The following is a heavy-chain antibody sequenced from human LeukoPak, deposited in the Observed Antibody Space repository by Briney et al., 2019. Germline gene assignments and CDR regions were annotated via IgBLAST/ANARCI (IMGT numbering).Heavy chain of an antibody. CDR3: ASLGHYYDSGGYSRDYFDY. D-gene: IGHD3-22*01. Sequence: GGSLRLSCAASGFTFSSYWMSWVRQAPGKGLEWVANIKQDGSEKYYVDSVKGRFTISRDNAKNSLYLQMNSLRAEDTAVYYCASLGHYYDSGGYSRDYFDYWGQGTLVTVSS. V-gene: IGHV3-7*01. J-gene: IGHJ4*02. CDR2: IKQDGSEK. CDR1: GFTFSSYW.